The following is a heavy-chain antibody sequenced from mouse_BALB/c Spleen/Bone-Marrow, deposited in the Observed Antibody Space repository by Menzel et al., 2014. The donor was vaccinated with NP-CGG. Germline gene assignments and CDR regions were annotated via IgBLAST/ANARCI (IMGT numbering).Heavy chain of an antibody. CDR3: AREDGNYGYWYFDV. CDR1: GYTFTSYV. CDR2: FNPYNDGT. J-gene: IGHJ1*01. Sequence: EVKLMESGPELVKPGASVKMSCKASGYTFTSYVMNWVKQKPGQGLEWIGLFNPYNDGTKFNEKFKGKATLTSDKSSSTAYMELSSLTSEDSAVYYCAREDGNYGYWYFDVWGAGTTVTVSS. D-gene: IGHD2-1*01. V-gene: IGHV1-14*01.